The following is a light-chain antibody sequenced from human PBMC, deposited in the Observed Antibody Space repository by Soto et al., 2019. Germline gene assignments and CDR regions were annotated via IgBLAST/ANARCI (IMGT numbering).Light chain of an antibody. CDR1: QSLSNN. CDR3: QQYHNWPPST. J-gene: IGKJ2*01. Sequence: EIVMTQSPATLSVSPGERATLSCRASQSLSNNLAWYQQKPGQAPRLLIYGASTRATAIPARFSGSGSGTDFTLTISSLQSEDFAVYYCQQYHNWPPSTFGQGTKLEIK. V-gene: IGKV3-15*01. CDR2: GAS.